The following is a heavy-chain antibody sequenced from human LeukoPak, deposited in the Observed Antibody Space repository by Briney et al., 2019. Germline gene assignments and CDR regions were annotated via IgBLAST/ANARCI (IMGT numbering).Heavy chain of an antibody. V-gene: IGHV3-48*03. CDR3: AREPTSSSQDYYFDY. J-gene: IGHJ4*02. D-gene: IGHD6-6*01. Sequence: PGGSLRLSCAASGFTFSSYEMNWVRQAPGKGLEWVSYISTSGGIIYYADSVKGRFTISRDNAKNSLYLKMNSLRAEDTAVYYCAREPTSSSQDYYFDYWGQGTLVTVSS. CDR2: ISTSGGII. CDR1: GFTFSSYE.